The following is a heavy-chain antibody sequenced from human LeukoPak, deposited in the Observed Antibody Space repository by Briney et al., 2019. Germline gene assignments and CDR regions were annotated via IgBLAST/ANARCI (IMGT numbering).Heavy chain of an antibody. V-gene: IGHV3-23*01. D-gene: IGHD5-12*01. Sequence: GGSLRLPCAASGFTFGSYAMSWVRQAPGKGLEWVSAISGSGGSTYYADSVKGRFTISRDNSKNTLYLQMNSLRAEDTAVYYCAKDLKAYSGYDTYFDYWGQGTLVTVSS. CDR3: AKDLKAYSGYDTYFDY. J-gene: IGHJ4*02. CDR2: ISGSGGST. CDR1: GFTFGSYA.